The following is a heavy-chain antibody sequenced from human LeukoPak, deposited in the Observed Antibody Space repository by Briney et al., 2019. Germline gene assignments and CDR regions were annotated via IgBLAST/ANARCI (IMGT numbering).Heavy chain of an antibody. V-gene: IGHV3-7*01. Sequence: GGSLRLSCAASGFTFSDYWMTWVRQAPGKGLEWVANINQDGSEKNYVDSVRGRFTISRGNAKNSLYLQMNSLRAEDTAVYYCAREASLNYMDVWGKGTTVTVSS. J-gene: IGHJ6*03. CDR2: INQDGSEK. CDR1: GFTFSDYW. CDR3: AREASLNYMDV.